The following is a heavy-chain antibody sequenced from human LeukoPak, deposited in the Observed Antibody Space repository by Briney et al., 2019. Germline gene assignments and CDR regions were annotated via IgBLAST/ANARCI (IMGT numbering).Heavy chain of an antibody. J-gene: IGHJ4*02. CDR3: AKAPSELWFGEFSHFDY. CDR1: GFTFSSYA. V-gene: IGHV3-23*01. Sequence: PGGSLRLSCAASGFTFSSYAMSWVRQAPGKGLEWVSAISGNGGSTYYADSVKGRFTISRDNSKNTLYLQMNSLRAEDTAVYYCAKAPSELWFGEFSHFDYWGQGTLVTVSS. D-gene: IGHD3-10*01. CDR2: ISGNGGST.